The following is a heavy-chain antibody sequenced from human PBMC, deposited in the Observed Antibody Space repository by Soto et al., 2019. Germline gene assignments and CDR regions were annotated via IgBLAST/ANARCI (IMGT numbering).Heavy chain of an antibody. J-gene: IGHJ4*01. Sequence: PVGSLSLSYAASGFTLSRYALNWVCQAPGKGLEWVSGLTGRGDSTYSADSVKGPFTLSRDNSKNTLFLQMNSLRAEDTAVYFCARDWGQDHGGLLEYWGHGPQVPV. V-gene: IGHV3-23*01. CDR2: LTGRGDST. D-gene: IGHD4-17*01. CDR1: GFTLSRYA. CDR3: ARDWGQDHGGLLEY.